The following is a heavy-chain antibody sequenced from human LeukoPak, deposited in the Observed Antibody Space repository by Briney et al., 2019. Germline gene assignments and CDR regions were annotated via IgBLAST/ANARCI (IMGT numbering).Heavy chain of an antibody. D-gene: IGHD3-9*01. Sequence: SETLSLTCAVYGASPSSYSWNWIRQSPGKGLEWIGEINAGGFTYYKSSLRSRVTISRDMSKNQISLNVTSVTATDTSIYFCARGPRYYDILTVYRTWYFDLWGRGTLVTVSS. CDR1: GASPSSYS. V-gene: IGHV4-34*01. CDR2: INAGGFT. CDR3: ARGPRYYDILTVYRTWYFDL. J-gene: IGHJ2*01.